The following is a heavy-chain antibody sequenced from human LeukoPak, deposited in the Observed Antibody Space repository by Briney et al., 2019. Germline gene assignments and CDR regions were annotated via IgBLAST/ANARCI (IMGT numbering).Heavy chain of an antibody. Sequence: ASVKVSCKASGYTFTGYYMHWVRQAPGQGLEWMGWINPNSGGTNYAQKFQGWVTMTRDTSISTAYMELSRLRSDDTAVYYCARGLDTLGWYFDYWGQGTLVTVSS. CDR2: INPNSGGT. D-gene: IGHD2-15*01. CDR3: ARGLDTLGWYFDY. J-gene: IGHJ4*02. V-gene: IGHV1-2*04. CDR1: GYTFTGYY.